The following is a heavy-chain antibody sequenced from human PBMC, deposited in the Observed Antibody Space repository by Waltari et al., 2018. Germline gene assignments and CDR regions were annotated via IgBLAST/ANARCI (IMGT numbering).Heavy chain of an antibody. Sequence: QVQLVQSGAEVKKPGASVKISCETSGYIFTDYYLHWVRQAPGQGLVWMGIINPSDGKTAYAQIFQGRVMMTRDRSSRTVYMEISSLTSADTAVYYCAKDRGQWLVRESFD. J-gene: IGHJ4*01. V-gene: IGHV1-46*01. CDR1: GYIFTDYY. D-gene: IGHD6-19*01. CDR3: AKDRGQWLVRESFD. CDR2: INPSDGKT.